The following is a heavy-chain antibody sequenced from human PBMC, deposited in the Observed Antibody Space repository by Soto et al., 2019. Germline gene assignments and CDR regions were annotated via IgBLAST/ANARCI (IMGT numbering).Heavy chain of an antibody. CDR1: GFNFGNFG. D-gene: IGHD5-12*01. J-gene: IGHJ4*02. CDR3: ARGLRGVLDY. V-gene: IGHV3-33*01. Sequence: GGSLRLSCVASGFNFGNFGMHWVRQAPGKGLEWLTVISNDENIKQDSVRGRSAIARDNSKNTLYLHLTSLRAEDTAIYYCARGLRGVLDYWGQGTLVTVSS. CDR2: ISNDENIK.